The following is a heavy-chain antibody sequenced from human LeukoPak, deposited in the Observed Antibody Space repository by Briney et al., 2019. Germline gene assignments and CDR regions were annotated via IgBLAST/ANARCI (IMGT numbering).Heavy chain of an antibody. V-gene: IGHV3-23*01. CDR2: ITVNGANT. D-gene: IGHD6-19*01. Sequence: PGGSLRLSCAASGFALSSYAMNWVRQAPGKGLEWVSGITVNGANTYYADSVKGRFTISKDTPNNILYMQMSSLSAEDTAVYYCARLDYFDYWGQGTLVAVSS. CDR3: ARLDYFDY. J-gene: IGHJ4*02. CDR1: GFALSSYA.